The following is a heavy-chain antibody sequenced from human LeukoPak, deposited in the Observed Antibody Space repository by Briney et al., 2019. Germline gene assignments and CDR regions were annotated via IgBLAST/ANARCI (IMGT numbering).Heavy chain of an antibody. V-gene: IGHV4-59*01. CDR3: ARVGKSTSCPFFDY. J-gene: IGHJ4*02. D-gene: IGHD2-2*01. CDR2: IYYSGST. Sequence: SETLSLTCTVFGGSISSYYWSWIRQPPGKGLEWIGYIYYSGSTNYNPSLKSRVTISVDTSKNQFSLKLSSVTAADTAVYYCARVGKSTSCPFFDYWGQGTLVTVSS. CDR1: GGSISSYY.